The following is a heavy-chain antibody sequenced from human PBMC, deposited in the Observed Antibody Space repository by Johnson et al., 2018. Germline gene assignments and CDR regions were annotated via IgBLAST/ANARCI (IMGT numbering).Heavy chain of an antibody. V-gene: IGHV3-21*01. D-gene: IGHD1-1*01. J-gene: IGHJ6*03. CDR3: AGDLGGTGDYYYDYYMDG. CDR2: ISSSSSYI. Sequence: EVQLLESGGGLVKPGGSLRLSCAASGFTFSSYSMNWVRQAPGKGLEWVSSISSSSSYIYYADSVKGRFTISRDNAKNSLYRQMNRLGAEDTAVYYCAGDLGGTGDYYYDYYMDGGGKGTTFTVAS. CDR1: GFTFSSYS.